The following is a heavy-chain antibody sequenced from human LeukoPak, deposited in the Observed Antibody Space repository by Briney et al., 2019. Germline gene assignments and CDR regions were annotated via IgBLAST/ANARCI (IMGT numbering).Heavy chain of an antibody. J-gene: IGHJ3*02. CDR1: GGSISSSSYY. D-gene: IGHD3-22*01. CDR3: ARDKGFYDSSGYVAFDI. CDR2: IYYSGST. V-gene: IGHV4-39*07. Sequence: SETLSLTCTVSGGSISSSSYYWGWVRQPPGKGLEWIGSIYYSGSTYYNPSLKSRVTISVNTSKNQLSLKLSSVTAADTAVYYCARDKGFYDSSGYVAFDIWGQGTMVTVSS.